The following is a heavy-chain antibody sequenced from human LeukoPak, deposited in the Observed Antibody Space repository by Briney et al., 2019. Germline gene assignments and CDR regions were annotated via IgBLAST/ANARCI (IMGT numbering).Heavy chain of an antibody. Sequence: GGSLRLSCVVAGFTVTKSWVRQAPGKGLEWVSVIYSGGTTNYADSVKGRFTVYRDNSKNTLYLQMNSLRAEDTAVYYCASKLTSGYWGQGTLVTVSS. CDR1: GFTVT. J-gene: IGHJ4*02. V-gene: IGHV3-66*01. D-gene: IGHD4-17*01. CDR2: IYSGGTT. CDR3: ASKLTSGY.